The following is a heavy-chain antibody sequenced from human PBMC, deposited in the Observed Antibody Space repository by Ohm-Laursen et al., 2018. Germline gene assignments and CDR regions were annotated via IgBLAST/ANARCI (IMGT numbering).Heavy chain of an antibody. J-gene: IGHJ3*02. CDR3: ARWSDSSGYSDAFDI. CDR2: ISRNSGSI. D-gene: IGHD3-22*01. Sequence: RSLRLSCAASGFTFGNYAMHWVRQAPGKGLEWVSGISRNSGSIGYADSVKGRFTISRDNAKNSLYLQMNSLRAEDTALYHCARWSDSSGYSDAFDIWGQGTMVTVSS. CDR1: GFTFGNYA. V-gene: IGHV3-9*01.